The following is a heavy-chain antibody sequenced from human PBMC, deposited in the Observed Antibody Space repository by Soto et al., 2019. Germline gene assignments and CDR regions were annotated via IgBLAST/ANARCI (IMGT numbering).Heavy chain of an antibody. Sequence: EVQLLESGGGSVQPGGSLRLSCATSGFTFSSYAMSWVRQAPGKGLEWVSAISGSGGSTNYADSAEGRFTISRDNSKNTLYLQMSSLRAEDTAVYYCAKAGGIAVPGSHLDYWGQGTPVTVSS. D-gene: IGHD6-19*01. CDR3: AKAGGIAVPGSHLDY. J-gene: IGHJ4*02. CDR2: ISGSGGST. V-gene: IGHV3-23*01. CDR1: GFTFSSYA.